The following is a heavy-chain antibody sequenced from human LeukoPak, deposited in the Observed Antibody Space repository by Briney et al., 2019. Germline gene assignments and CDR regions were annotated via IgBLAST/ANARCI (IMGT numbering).Heavy chain of an antibody. J-gene: IGHJ4*02. CDR1: GGSISSHY. D-gene: IGHD3-9*01. CDR2: IYYSGST. CDR3: ARGIVLRYFDWLPLFDY. V-gene: IGHV4-59*11. Sequence: SETLSLTCTVSGGSISSHYWSWIRQPPGKGLEWIGYIYYSGSTNYNPSLKSRVTISVDTSKNQFSLKLSSVTAADTAAYYCARGIVLRYFDWLPLFDYWGQGTLVTVSS.